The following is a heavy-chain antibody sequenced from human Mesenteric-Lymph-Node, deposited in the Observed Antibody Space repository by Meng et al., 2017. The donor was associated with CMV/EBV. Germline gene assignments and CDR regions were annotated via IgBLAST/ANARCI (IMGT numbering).Heavy chain of an antibody. CDR2: IYSGGST. D-gene: IGHD6-13*01. CDR3: ARALAAAGTFWFDP. CDR1: GVTVSSNY. Sequence: AASGVTVSSNYMSWVRQAPGKGLEWVSVIYSGGSTYYADSVKGRFTISRHNSKNTLYLQMNSLRAEDTAVYYCARALAAAGTFWFDPWGQGTLVTVSS. J-gene: IGHJ5*02. V-gene: IGHV3-53*04.